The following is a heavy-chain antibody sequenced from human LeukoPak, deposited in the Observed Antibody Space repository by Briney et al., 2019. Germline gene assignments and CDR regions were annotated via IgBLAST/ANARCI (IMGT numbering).Heavy chain of an antibody. V-gene: IGHV3-53*01. Sequence: GGSLRLSCAASGFTVSSKYMSWVRQAPGKGLEWVSVIYSGGSTYYADSVKGRFTISRDNSKNTLYLQMNSLRAEDTAVYYCAKRRRYCSSTSCLNYYYGIDVWGQGTTVTVSS. D-gene: IGHD2-2*01. CDR3: AKRRRYCSSTSCLNYYYGIDV. CDR2: IYSGGST. J-gene: IGHJ6*02. CDR1: GFTVSSKY.